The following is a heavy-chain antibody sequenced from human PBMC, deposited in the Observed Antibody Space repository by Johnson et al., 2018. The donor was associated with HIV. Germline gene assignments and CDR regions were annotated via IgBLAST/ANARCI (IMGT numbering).Heavy chain of an antibody. V-gene: IGHV3-13*01. J-gene: IGHJ3*02. Sequence: MQLVESGGGLVQPGGSLRLSCAASEFTFSNYDMHWVRQATGKGLEWVSAIGSAGDTYYPGSVKGRFTISRENAKNSLYLQMNSLRAEDPAVYYCATDAFDIWGQGTMVTVSS. CDR2: IGSAGDT. CDR3: ATDAFDI. CDR1: EFTFSNYD.